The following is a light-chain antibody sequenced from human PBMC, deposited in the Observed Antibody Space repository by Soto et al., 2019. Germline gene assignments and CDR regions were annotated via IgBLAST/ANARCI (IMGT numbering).Light chain of an antibody. CDR1: QSVSNNY. V-gene: IGKV3-20*01. Sequence: EIVLTQSPGTLSLSPGERATLSCRASQSVSNNYLAWYQQKPGQAPSLLLYGASNRATGIPDMFSGSGSGTYFTLTSGGLQAEVVALYYCQHDSSSVTFGQGTKVEIK. CDR2: GAS. J-gene: IGKJ1*01. CDR3: QHDSSSVT.